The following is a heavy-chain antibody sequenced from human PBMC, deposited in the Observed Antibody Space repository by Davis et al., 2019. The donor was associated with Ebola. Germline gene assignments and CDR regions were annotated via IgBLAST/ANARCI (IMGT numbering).Heavy chain of an antibody. J-gene: IGHJ6*02. CDR2: IIPIFGTA. V-gene: IGHV1-69*05. CDR1: GGTFSSYA. Sequence: SVKVSCKASGGTFSSYAISWVRQAPGQGLEWMGGIIPIFGTASYAQKFQGRVTMTRDTSTSTVYMELSSLRSEDTAVYYCARDLRSGMDVWGQGTTVTVSS. CDR3: ARDLRSGMDV.